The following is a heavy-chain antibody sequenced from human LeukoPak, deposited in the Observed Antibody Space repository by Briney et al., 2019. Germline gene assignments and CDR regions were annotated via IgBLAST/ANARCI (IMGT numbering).Heavy chain of an antibody. CDR1: GGSFSGYY. Sequence: SETLSLTCAVYGGSFSGYYWSWIRRPPGKGLEWIGEINRSGSTNYNPSLKSRVTISVDTSKNQFSLKLSSVTAADTAVYYCARGTYYDFWSGYWAYYFDYWGQGTLVTVSS. J-gene: IGHJ4*02. V-gene: IGHV4-34*01. D-gene: IGHD3-3*01. CDR3: ARGTYYDFWSGYWAYYFDY. CDR2: INRSGST.